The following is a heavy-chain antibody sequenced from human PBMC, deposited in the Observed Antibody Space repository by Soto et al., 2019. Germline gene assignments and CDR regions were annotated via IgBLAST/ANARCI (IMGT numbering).Heavy chain of an antibody. D-gene: IGHD2-2*01. J-gene: IGHJ4*02. Sequence: GSLRLSCSASGFTFSSYAMHWVRQAPGKGLEYVSAISSNGGSTYYADSVKGRFTISRDNSKNTLYLQMSSLRAEDTAVYYCVNLDCSSTSCYRQFDYWGQGTLVTVSS. CDR2: ISSNGGST. V-gene: IGHV3-64D*08. CDR1: GFTFSSYA. CDR3: VNLDCSSTSCYRQFDY.